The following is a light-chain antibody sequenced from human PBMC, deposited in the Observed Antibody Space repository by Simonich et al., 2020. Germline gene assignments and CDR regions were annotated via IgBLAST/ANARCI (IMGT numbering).Light chain of an antibody. V-gene: IGKV3-11*01. Sequence: EIMFTQSPATLSLSPVERANLSCRASQSVSSYLAWYQQKPGQAPRLLIYDASNRATGIPARFSGSGSGTDFTLTISSLEPEDFAVYYCQQRSNWITFGQGTRLEIK. CDR3: QQRSNWIT. CDR1: QSVSSY. J-gene: IGKJ5*01. CDR2: DAS.